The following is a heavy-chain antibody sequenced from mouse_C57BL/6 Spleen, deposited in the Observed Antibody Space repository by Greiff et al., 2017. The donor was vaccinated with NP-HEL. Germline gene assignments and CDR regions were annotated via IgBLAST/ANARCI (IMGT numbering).Heavy chain of an antibody. CDR1: GFSLTSYG. V-gene: IGHV2-4*01. CDR2: IWSGGST. D-gene: IGHD1-1*01. CDR3: AKNFPSYYYGSSYDYAMDY. J-gene: IGHJ4*01. Sequence: QVQLKESGPGLVQPSQSLSITCSVSGFSLTSYGVHWVRQPPGKGLEWLGVIWSGGSTDYNAAFISRLSISKDNSKSQVFFKMNSLQADDTAIYYCAKNFPSYYYGSSYDYAMDYWGQGTSVTVSS.